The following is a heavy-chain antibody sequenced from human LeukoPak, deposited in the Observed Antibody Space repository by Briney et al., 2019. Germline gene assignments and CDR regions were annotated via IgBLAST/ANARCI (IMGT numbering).Heavy chain of an antibody. J-gene: IGHJ6*03. CDR1: GFTVSSNY. Sequence: GGSLRLSCAASGFTVSSNYMGWVRQAPGKGLEWVANIKHDGSEKQDGSEKNYVDSVKGRFTISRDNAKNSLYLQMNSLRAEDTAVYYCARSGRGVDSFYFYMDVWGKGTTVTVSS. CDR2: IKHDGSEKQDGSEK. CDR3: ARSGRGVDSFYFYMDV. V-gene: IGHV3-7*01. D-gene: IGHD3-10*01.